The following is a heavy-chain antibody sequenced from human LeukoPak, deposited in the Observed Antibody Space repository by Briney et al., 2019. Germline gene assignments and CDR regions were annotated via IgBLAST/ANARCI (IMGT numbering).Heavy chain of an antibody. CDR2: IIPIFGTA. CDR1: GYTFTSYG. D-gene: IGHD3-3*01. Sequence: SVKVSCKASGYTFTSYGMNWVRQAPGQGLEWMGGIIPIFGTANYAQKFQGRVTITADKSTSTAYMELSSLRSEDTAVYYCARDSPYYDFWSGYYKNWFDPWGQGTLVTVSS. CDR3: ARDSPYYDFWSGYYKNWFDP. J-gene: IGHJ5*02. V-gene: IGHV1-69*06.